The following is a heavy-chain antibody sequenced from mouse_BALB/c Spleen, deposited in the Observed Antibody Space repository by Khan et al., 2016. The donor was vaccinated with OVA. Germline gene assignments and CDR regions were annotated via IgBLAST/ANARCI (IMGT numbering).Heavy chain of an antibody. CDR2: IIYTGST. CDR3: ARSTYRYAFVY. D-gene: IGHD2-12*01. J-gene: IGHJ3*01. Sequence: EVKLEESGPSLVKPSQTLSLTCSVTGDSITSGYWNWIRKFPGNKLEYMGYIIYTGSTYYNPSLKSRISITRHTSKNQYYLQLSSVTDEDTATYYCARSTYRYAFVYWGQGTLVTVSA. V-gene: IGHV3-8*02. CDR1: GDSITSGY.